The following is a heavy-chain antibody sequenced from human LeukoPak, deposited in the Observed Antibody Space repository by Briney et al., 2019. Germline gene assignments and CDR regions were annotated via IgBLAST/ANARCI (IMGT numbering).Heavy chain of an antibody. CDR2: INHSGST. D-gene: IGHD2-2*01. CDR3: ARGPIVVVPAARVAGWFDP. V-gene: IGHV4-34*01. Sequence: SETLSLPCAVYGGSFSGYYWSWIRQPPGKGLEWIGEINHSGSTNYNPSLKSRVTISVDTSKNQFSLKLSSVTAADTAVYYCARGPIVVVPAARVAGWFDPWSQGTLVTVSS. J-gene: IGHJ5*02. CDR1: GGSFSGYY.